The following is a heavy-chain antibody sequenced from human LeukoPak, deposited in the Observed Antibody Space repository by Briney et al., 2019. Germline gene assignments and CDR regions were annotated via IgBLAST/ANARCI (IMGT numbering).Heavy chain of an antibody. Sequence: PGGSLRLSCAASGFTFSTSAMSWVRQAPGKGLEWVSAISNSGGTTYYADSVKGRFTISRDNSKNTQYLQMNSLRVEDTAVYYCAKEAYYGSGSDYWGQGTLVTVSS. CDR1: GFTFSTSA. CDR3: AKEAYYGSGSDY. V-gene: IGHV3-23*01. CDR2: ISNSGGTT. J-gene: IGHJ4*02. D-gene: IGHD3-10*01.